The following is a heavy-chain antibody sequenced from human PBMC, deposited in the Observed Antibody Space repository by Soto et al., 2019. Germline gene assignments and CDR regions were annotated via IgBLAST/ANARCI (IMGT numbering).Heavy chain of an antibody. J-gene: IGHJ4*02. CDR3: AREDLSRYFDWSYFDY. V-gene: IGHV3-30-3*01. CDR1: GFTFSSYA. Sequence: PGGSLRLSCAASGFTFSSYAMHWVRQAPGKGLEWVAVISYDGSNKYYADSVKGRFTISRDNSKNTLYLQMNSLRAEDTAVYYCAREDLSRYFDWSYFDYWGQGTLVTVS. CDR2: ISYDGSNK. D-gene: IGHD3-9*01.